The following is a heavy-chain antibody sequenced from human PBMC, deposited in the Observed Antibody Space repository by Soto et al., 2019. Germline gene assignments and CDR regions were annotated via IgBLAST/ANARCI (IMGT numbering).Heavy chain of an antibody. J-gene: IGHJ4*02. V-gene: IGHV5-51*01. Sequence: GEALKISCKGSGYSFTSDWIGWWRQMPGKGLEWMWIIYPGDSDTRYSPSFQGQVTISADKSISTAYLQWSSLKASDTAMYYCARLGSGSYTDFDYWGQGTLVTVSS. D-gene: IGHD1-26*01. CDR1: GYSFTSDW. CDR2: IYPGDSDT. CDR3: ARLGSGSYTDFDY.